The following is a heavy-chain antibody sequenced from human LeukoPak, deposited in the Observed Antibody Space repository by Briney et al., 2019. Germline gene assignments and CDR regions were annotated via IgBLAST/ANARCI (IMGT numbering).Heavy chain of an antibody. CDR3: AKFWSGYYTD. J-gene: IGHJ4*02. CDR1: GDTFGTFS. D-gene: IGHD3-3*01. V-gene: IGHV1-69*06. Sequence: SVKVSCKASGDTFGTFSFNWVRQAPSEGLEWLGGLTPLAGTPNYAQKFQGRLTISADKSTSTVYMELSRLTSEDTAVYFCAKFWSGYYTDWGQGALVSVSS. CDR2: LTPLAGTP.